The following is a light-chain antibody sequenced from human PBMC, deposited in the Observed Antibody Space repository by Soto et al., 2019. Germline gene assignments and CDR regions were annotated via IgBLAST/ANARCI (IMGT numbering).Light chain of an antibody. J-gene: IGKJ1*01. Sequence: DIQMSQSPSALSASVGDTVTITCRASQNINIWLAWYQQKQGKAPKLLIYDSSTLESGVPSRFSGSGSGTEFTLTISSLQPDDFATYYCQQYDSYSGAFGQGTKVDI. CDR1: QNINIW. V-gene: IGKV1-5*01. CDR3: QQYDSYSGA. CDR2: DSS.